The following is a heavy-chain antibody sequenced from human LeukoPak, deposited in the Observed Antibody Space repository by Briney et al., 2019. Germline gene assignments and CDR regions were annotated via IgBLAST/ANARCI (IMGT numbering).Heavy chain of an antibody. D-gene: IGHD3-22*01. J-gene: IGHJ4*02. V-gene: IGHV4-61*02. CDR1: GGSISSGRYY. CDR2: IYTSGST. CDR3: ARVSYYDSSDTMGY. Sequence: SETLSLTCTVSGGSISSGRYYWSWIRQPAGKGLEWIGRIYTSGSTNYNPSLKSRVTISVGTSKNQFSLKLSSVTAADTAVYYCARVSYYDSSDTMGYWGQGTLVTVSS.